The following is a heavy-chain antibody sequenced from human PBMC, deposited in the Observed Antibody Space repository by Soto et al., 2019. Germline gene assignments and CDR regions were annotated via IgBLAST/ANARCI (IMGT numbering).Heavy chain of an antibody. CDR1: GFTFSSYP. V-gene: IGHV3-23*01. CDR3: VKDAPRTCV. Sequence: GGSLRLSCAASGFTFSSYPMTWVRQAPGKGLEWVSSISGSGGYTPYADSVKGRFTISRDNSKNMLYLQMNSLRAEDTAVYYCVKDAPRTCVWGQGTTVTVSS. J-gene: IGHJ6*02. CDR2: ISGSGGYT.